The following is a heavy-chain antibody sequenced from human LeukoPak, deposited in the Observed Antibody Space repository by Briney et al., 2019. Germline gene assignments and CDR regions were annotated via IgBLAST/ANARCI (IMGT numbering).Heavy chain of an antibody. CDR1: GFTFSSYA. J-gene: IGHJ5*02. CDR2: IRGSGGST. Sequence: GGSLRLSCAASGFTFSSYAMSWVRQAPGKGLEWVSAIRGSGGSTYYADSVKGRFTISRDNSKNTLSLQMNSLRAEDTAVYYCAKDWDTAMGYASLLNWFDPWGRGTLVTVSS. V-gene: IGHV3-23*01. CDR3: AKDWDTAMGYASLLNWFDP. D-gene: IGHD5-18*01.